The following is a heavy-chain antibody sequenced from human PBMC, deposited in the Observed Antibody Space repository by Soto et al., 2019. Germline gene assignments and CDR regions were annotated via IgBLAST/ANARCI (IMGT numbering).Heavy chain of an antibody. D-gene: IGHD3-22*01. CDR2: ISYDGSNK. Sequence: GGSLRLSCAASGFTFSSYAMHWVRQAPGKGLEWVAVISYDGSNKYYADSVKGRFTISRDNSKNTLYLQMNSLRAEDTAVYYCAREIDDNYGMDVWGQGTTVTVSS. V-gene: IGHV3-30-3*01. CDR1: GFTFSSYA. J-gene: IGHJ6*02. CDR3: AREIDDNYGMDV.